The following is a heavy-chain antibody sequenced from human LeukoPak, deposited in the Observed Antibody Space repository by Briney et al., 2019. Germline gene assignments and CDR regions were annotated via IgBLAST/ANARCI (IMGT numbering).Heavy chain of an antibody. CDR1: GFTFSSYS. CDR2: ISSSSSTI. CDR3: ASNWATHDY. V-gene: IGHV3-48*01. Sequence: PGGSLRLSCAASGFTFSSYSMNWVRQAPGKGLEWVSYISSSSSTIYYADSVKGRFTISRDNAKNSLYLQMNSLRAEDTAVYYCASNWATHDYWGQGTLVTVSS. D-gene: IGHD5-24*01. J-gene: IGHJ4*02.